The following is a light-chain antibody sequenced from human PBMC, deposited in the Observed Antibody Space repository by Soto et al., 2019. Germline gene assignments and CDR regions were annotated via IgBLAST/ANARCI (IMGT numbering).Light chain of an antibody. CDR2: EVI. CDR3: CSYAGSSFYV. CDR1: SSDVGTFNL. V-gene: IGLV2-23*02. J-gene: IGLJ1*01. Sequence: QSALTQVASVSGSPGQSITISCTGTSSDVGTFNLVSWYQQHPGKAPRLMIYEVIKRPSGVSNRFSGSKSGNTASLTISGLQAEDEADYYCCSYAGSSFYVFGTGTKVTV.